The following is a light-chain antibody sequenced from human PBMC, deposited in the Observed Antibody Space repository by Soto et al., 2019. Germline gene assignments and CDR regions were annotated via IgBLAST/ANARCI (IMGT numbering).Light chain of an antibody. CDR1: QSVSTY. CDR3: QQRSTFPYT. CDR2: DAS. J-gene: IGKJ3*01. Sequence: EIVLTQSPATLSLSPGERATLSCRASQSVSTYLAWYQQKPGQAPRLLIHDASNRATGIPARFSGSGSGTDFTLTISSLEPEDFAVYYCQQRSTFPYTFGPGTKVDV. V-gene: IGKV3-11*01.